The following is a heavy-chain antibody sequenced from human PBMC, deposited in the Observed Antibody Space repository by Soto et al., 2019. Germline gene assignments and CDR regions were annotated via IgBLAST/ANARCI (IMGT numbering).Heavy chain of an antibody. V-gene: IGHV3-30-3*01. D-gene: IGHD2-15*01. J-gene: IGHJ6*02. CDR1: GFTFRNYA. CDR2: IAYDGSNA. CDR3: ARGDREDILVVVGARPGEYGIDI. Sequence: QVQLVESGGGVVQPGGSLRLSCAASGFTFRNYAMHWVRQAPGKGLECLAVIAYDGSNAFYRDSVKGRVNISRDNSKNALYLHMNSLRSEDTGVYYCARGDREDILVVVGARPGEYGIDIWGQGTTVTVSS.